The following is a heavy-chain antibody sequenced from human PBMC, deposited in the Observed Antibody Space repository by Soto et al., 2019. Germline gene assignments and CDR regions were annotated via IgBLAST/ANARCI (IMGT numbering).Heavy chain of an antibody. J-gene: IGHJ4*02. Sequence: EVQLVESGGGLVQPGASLRLSCAAAGFTFSNFSMNWVRQAPGKGLEWVSFISGSGSTIYYADSLKGRFTISRDNAKNSLYLQMNSLRDEDTAVYYCARDGGYCSGGSCSNFDYWGQGTLATVSS. V-gene: IGHV3-48*02. CDR1: GFTFSNFS. CDR2: ISGSGSTI. D-gene: IGHD2-15*01. CDR3: ARDGGYCSGGSCSNFDY.